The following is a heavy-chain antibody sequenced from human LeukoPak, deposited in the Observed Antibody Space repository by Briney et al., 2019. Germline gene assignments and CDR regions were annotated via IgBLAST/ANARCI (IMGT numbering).Heavy chain of an antibody. CDR2: MRGDGSNK. Sequence: GGSLRLSCAASGFIFSNYGMHWVRQAAGMGLDWVAFMRGDGSNKYYADSVKGRFTISRDNSKNTLYLQMNSLRAEDTAVYYCARGSAGGYDYDYWGQGTLVTVSS. CDR3: ARGSAGGYDYDY. CDR1: GFIFSNYG. J-gene: IGHJ4*02. V-gene: IGHV3-30*02. D-gene: IGHD5-12*01.